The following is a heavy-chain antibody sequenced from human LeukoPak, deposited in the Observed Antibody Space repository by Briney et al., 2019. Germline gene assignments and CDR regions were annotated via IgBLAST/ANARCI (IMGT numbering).Heavy chain of an antibody. D-gene: IGHD6-19*01. CDR3: ASRARDRRSIAVVFDY. Sequence: SGTLSLTCAVYGGSFSGYYWSWIRQPPGKGLEWIGEINHSGSTNYNPSLKSRVTISVDTSKNQFPLKLSSVTAADTAVYYCASRARDRRSIAVVFDYWGQGTLVTVSS. J-gene: IGHJ4*02. CDR1: GGSFSGYY. V-gene: IGHV4-34*01. CDR2: INHSGST.